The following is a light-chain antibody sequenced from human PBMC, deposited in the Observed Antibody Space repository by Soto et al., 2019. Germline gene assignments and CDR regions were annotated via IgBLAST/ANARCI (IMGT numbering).Light chain of an antibody. Sequence: QSVLTQPASVSGSPGQSITISCTGTSSDVGGYNYVSWYQQHPGKAPKLMIYEVSNRPSGVPDRFSGSKSGNTASLTVSGLQAEDEADYYCSSYAGSNEVFGGGTKLTVL. CDR2: EVS. CDR1: SSDVGGYNY. CDR3: SSYAGSNEV. J-gene: IGLJ2*01. V-gene: IGLV2-8*01.